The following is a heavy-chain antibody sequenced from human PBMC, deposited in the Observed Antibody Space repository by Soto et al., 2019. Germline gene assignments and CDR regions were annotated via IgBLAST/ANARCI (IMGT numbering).Heavy chain of an antibody. V-gene: IGHV1-24*01. D-gene: IGHD2-21*02. CDR2: FDPEDGET. Sequence: ASVKVSCKVSGYTLTELSMHWVRQAPGKGLEWMGGFDPEDGETIYAQKFQGRVTMTEDTSTDTVYMELSSLRSEDTAVYYCAKKALVVTDGAFDIWGQGTMVTVSS. J-gene: IGHJ3*02. CDR3: AKKALVVTDGAFDI. CDR1: GYTLTELS.